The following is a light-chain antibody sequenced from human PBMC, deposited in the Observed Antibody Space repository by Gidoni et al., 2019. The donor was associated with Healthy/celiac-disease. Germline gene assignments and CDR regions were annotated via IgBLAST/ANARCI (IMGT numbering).Light chain of an antibody. V-gene: IGKV1-5*03. J-gene: IGKJ1*01. Sequence: DIQMTQSPSTLSPSVGDRVPITCRASQSISSWLAWYQQKPGKAPKLRIYKASSLESGVPSRFSGSGSGTECTRTISSVQPDDFASYYCQQYNSYWTFGQGTKVEIK. CDR2: KAS. CDR3: QQYNSYWT. CDR1: QSISSW.